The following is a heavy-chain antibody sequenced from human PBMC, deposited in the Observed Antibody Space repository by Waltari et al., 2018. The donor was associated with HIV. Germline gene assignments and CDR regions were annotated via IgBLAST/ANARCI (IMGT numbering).Heavy chain of an antibody. Sequence: QVHLVESGGGVVQPGRSLRLSCAASGFNFNYYAMHWVHQAPGKGLEWVGFISYDGTNEHYADSVKGRFTISRDSSMSTVYLQMNSLRAEDTAVYYCARVADLRFHYWGQGTLVTVSS. J-gene: IGHJ4*02. CDR1: GFNFNYYA. CDR2: ISYDGTNE. CDR3: ARVADLRFHY. V-gene: IGHV3-30*01.